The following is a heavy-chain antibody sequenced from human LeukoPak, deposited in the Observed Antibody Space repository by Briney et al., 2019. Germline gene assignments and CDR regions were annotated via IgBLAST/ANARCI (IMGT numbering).Heavy chain of an antibody. Sequence: PGGSLRLSCAASGFTFSSYGMHWVRQAPGKGLEWVAFIRYDGSNKYYADSVKGRFTISRDNSKNTLYLQMNSLRAEDTAVYYCAKEVLEWSYVHGRHDYWGQGTLVTVSS. J-gene: IGHJ4*02. V-gene: IGHV3-30*02. CDR2: IRYDGSNK. D-gene: IGHD3-3*01. CDR1: GFTFSSYG. CDR3: AKEVLEWSYVHGRHDY.